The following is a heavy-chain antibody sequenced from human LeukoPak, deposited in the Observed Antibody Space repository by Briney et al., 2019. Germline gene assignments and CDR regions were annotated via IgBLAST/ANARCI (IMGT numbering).Heavy chain of an antibody. V-gene: IGHV3-30*02. CDR2: IRYDGSNK. J-gene: IGHJ4*02. Sequence: AGTLRLSCAVSGRTFSRYGMYWVWQAQGKGMEGVAFIRYDGSNKYYADSVKGPFTISRDNSKNTLYLQMNSLRAEDTAVYYCAKPWGYYDSSGHGDYWGQGTLVTVSS. CDR3: AKPWGYYDSSGHGDY. CDR1: GRTFSRYG. D-gene: IGHD3-22*01.